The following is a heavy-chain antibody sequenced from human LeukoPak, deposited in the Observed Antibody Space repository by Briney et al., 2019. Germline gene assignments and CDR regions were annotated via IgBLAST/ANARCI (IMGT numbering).Heavy chain of an antibody. CDR2: ISAYNGNT. CDR1: GGTLSSYA. CDR3: ARALTTVIFNWFDP. Sequence: ASVTVSLKASGGTLSSYAINWVRQPPGQRLAWMGWISAYNGNTNYAQNLQGRVTMTTDTSTSTAYMELRSLRSDDTAVYYCARALTTVIFNWFDPWGQGTLVTVSS. D-gene: IGHD4-17*01. V-gene: IGHV1-18*01. J-gene: IGHJ5*02.